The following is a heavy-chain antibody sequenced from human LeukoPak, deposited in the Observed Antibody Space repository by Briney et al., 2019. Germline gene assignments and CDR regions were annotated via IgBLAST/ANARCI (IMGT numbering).Heavy chain of an antibody. CDR2: ISSSSSYI. V-gene: IGHV3-21*01. Sequence: GGSLRLSCAASGFTFSSYSMNWVRQAPGKGLEWVSSISSSSSYIYYADSVKGRFTNSRDNAKNSLYLQMNGLRAEDTAVYYCARDLVATSHDAFDIWGQGTMVTVSS. CDR1: GFTFSSYS. D-gene: IGHD5-12*01. CDR3: ARDLVATSHDAFDI. J-gene: IGHJ3*02.